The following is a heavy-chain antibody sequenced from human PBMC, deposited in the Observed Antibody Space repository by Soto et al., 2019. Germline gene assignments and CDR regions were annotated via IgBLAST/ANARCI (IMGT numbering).Heavy chain of an antibody. V-gene: IGHV3-21*01. CDR2: ISSSSSYI. J-gene: IGHJ6*02. CDR1: GFTFSSYS. D-gene: IGHD6-6*01. Sequence: EVQLVESGGGLVKPGGSLRLSCAASGFTFSSYSMNWVRQAPGKGLEWVSSISSSSSYIYYADSVKGRFTISRDNAKNSLYLQMNSLRAEDTAVYYCARERGEQLGDYYYYYGMDVWGQGTTVTVSS. CDR3: ARERGEQLGDYYYYYGMDV.